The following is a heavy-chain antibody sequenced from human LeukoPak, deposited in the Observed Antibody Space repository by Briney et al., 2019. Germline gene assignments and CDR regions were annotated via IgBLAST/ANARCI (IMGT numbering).Heavy chain of an antibody. CDR1: GFTFSSYS. CDR3: ARVLSGSYAY. Sequence: GGSLRLSCAASGFTFSSYSMNWVRQAPGKGLEWVSVIYSGGSTYYADSVKGRFTISRDNSKNTLYLQMNSLRAEDTAVYYCARVLSGSYAYWGQGTLVTVPS. CDR2: IYSGGST. J-gene: IGHJ4*02. D-gene: IGHD1-26*01. V-gene: IGHV3-53*01.